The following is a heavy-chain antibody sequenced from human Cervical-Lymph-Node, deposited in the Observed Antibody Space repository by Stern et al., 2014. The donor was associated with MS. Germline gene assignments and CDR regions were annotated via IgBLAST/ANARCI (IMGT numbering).Heavy chain of an antibody. CDR3: ARKGAIVPAAIENWFDS. D-gene: IGHD2-2*01. Sequence: QLQLQESGPGLVKPSQTLSLTCAVSGGSISSGGYFWSWIRQHPGKGLEWIGYIYNSGSTYYKPSLKSRVTISVATSKNHFSLTLTSVTAADTAVYYCARKGAIVPAAIENWFDSWGQGTLVTVSS. CDR2: IYNSGST. V-gene: IGHV4-31*11. CDR1: GGSISSGGYF. J-gene: IGHJ5*01.